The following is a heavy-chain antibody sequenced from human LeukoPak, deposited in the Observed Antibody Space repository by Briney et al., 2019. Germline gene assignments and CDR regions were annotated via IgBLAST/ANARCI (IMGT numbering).Heavy chain of an antibody. CDR1: GFTFSSHS. Sequence: GGSLRLSCAASGFTFSSHSMSWVRQAPGKGLEWVANVKEDGSEENYVDSVKGRFTISRDNAVKSLYLQMNSLRAEDTAVYFCARLLHYERSVYRPVDCWGQATLVADPS. CDR3: ARLLHYERSVYRPVDC. V-gene: IGHV3-7*01. J-gene: IGHJ4*02. CDR2: VKEDGSEE. D-gene: IGHD5/OR15-5a*01.